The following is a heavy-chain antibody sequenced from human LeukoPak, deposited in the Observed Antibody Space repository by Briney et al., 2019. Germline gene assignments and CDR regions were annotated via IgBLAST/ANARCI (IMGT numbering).Heavy chain of an antibody. CDR2: IYHSGST. CDR3: AREGYCSSIRCLDY. Sequence: PSETLSLTCTVSGYSISSGYYWGWIRQPPEKGLEWIGSIYHSGSTYYNPSLKSRVTISVDTSKNQFSLKLSSVTAADTAVYYCAREGYCSSIRCLDYWGQGTLVTVSS. CDR1: GYSISSGYY. V-gene: IGHV4-38-2*02. D-gene: IGHD2-2*01. J-gene: IGHJ4*02.